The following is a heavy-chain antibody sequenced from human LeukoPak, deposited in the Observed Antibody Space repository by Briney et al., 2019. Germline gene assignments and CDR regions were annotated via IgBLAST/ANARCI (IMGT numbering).Heavy chain of an antibody. CDR1: AFTFSEYY. CDR3: ARQYCSTTTCYTDY. V-gene: IGHV3-11*04. Sequence: GGSLTLSCAASAFTFSEYYMTGLPHAPGKGLEWVSYIGTSGSPIYYAHSVKGRFTIPRDDAKNSLYLQMTSLRADDTAVYYCARQYCSTTTCYTDYWGQGSLVTVSS. CDR2: IGTSGSPI. D-gene: IGHD2-2*02. J-gene: IGHJ4*02.